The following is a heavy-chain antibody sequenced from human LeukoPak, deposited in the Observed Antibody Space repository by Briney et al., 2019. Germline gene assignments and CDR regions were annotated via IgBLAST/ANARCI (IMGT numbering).Heavy chain of an antibody. J-gene: IGHJ4*02. V-gene: IGHV3-30*18. CDR1: GLTFSSYG. CDR2: ISYDGSDS. CDR3: AKTSTVTTALDC. Sequence: RAGGSPRLSCAASGLTFSSYGLHWVRQAPGKGLEWVAFISYDGSDSYYADSVRGRFTISRDNSKNTLYLQMNSLRAEDTAVFYCAKTSTVTTALDCWGQGTLVAVSS. D-gene: IGHD4-17*01.